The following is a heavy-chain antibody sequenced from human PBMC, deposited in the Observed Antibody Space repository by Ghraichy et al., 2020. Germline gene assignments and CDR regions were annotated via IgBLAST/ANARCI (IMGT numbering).Heavy chain of an antibody. Sequence: GGSLRLSCAASGFTFSSYAMSWVRQAPGKGLEWVSAISGSGGSTYYADSVKGRFTISRDNSKNTLYLQMNSLRAEDTAVYYCAKVGMYYYDSSGYSDDYWGQGTLVTVSS. V-gene: IGHV3-23*01. CDR1: GFTFSSYA. CDR3: AKVGMYYYDSSGYSDDY. D-gene: IGHD3-22*01. J-gene: IGHJ4*02. CDR2: ISGSGGST.